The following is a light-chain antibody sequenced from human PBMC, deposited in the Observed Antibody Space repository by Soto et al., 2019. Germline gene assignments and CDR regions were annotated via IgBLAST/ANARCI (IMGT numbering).Light chain of an antibody. V-gene: IGKV3-20*01. J-gene: IGKJ4*01. Sequence: EIVLTQSPGTLSLSPGERATLSCRASQSVNGRYLAWYQQKPGQAPRLLIYGASNRATGIPDRFSGTGSGTDFTLSISRLEPEDFAVYYWQQFGTSPLTFGGGTKVETK. CDR1: QSVNGRY. CDR2: GAS. CDR3: QQFGTSPLT.